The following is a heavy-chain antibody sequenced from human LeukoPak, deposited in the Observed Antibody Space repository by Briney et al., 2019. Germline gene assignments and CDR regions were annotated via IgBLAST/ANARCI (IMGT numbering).Heavy chain of an antibody. J-gene: IGHJ4*02. V-gene: IGHV3-23*01. CDR2: ISGSGGST. Sequence: GGSLRLSCAASGFTFSSYAMSWVRQAPGKGLEWVSAISGSGGSTYYADSVKGRFTISSDNSKNTLYLQMTSMRAEDTAVYYCAKAGYYDSSGYYYFDYWGQGTLVTVSS. CDR1: GFTFSSYA. D-gene: IGHD3-22*01. CDR3: AKAGYYDSSGYYYFDY.